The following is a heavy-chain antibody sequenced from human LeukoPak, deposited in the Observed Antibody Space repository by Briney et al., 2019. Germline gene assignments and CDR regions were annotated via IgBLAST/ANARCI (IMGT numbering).Heavy chain of an antibody. CDR2: INPNSGGT. J-gene: IGHJ4*02. V-gene: IGHV1-2*02. Sequence: ASVKVSCKASGYTLTRYYIHWVRQAPGQGLEWMGWINPNSGGTNYAQKFQGRVTMTRDTSISTAYMELSRLRSDDTAVYYCARDLVAGELDYWGQGTLVTVSS. CDR1: GYTLTRYY. CDR3: ARDLVAGELDY. D-gene: IGHD6-19*01.